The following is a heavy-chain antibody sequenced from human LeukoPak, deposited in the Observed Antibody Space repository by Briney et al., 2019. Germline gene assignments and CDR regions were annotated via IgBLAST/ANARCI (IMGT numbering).Heavy chain of an antibody. CDR1: GFTFSSYA. CDR2: ISGSGHST. Sequence: GGSLRLSCAASGFTFSSYAMSWLRQARGEALEWVSAISGSGHSTYYADSVKGRFTIYRDNSKNTLYLQMNSLGAEDTAVYYCAKDRWLRNFDYWGQGTLVTVSS. V-gene: IGHV3-23*01. J-gene: IGHJ4*02. D-gene: IGHD5-24*01. CDR3: AKDRWLRNFDY.